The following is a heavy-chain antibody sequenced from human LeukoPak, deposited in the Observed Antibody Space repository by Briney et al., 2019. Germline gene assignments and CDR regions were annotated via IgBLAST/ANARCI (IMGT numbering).Heavy chain of an antibody. CDR3: ARDLTTVTSYYYYYGMDV. J-gene: IGHJ6*02. CDR2: IIPILGIA. CDR1: GGTFSSYA. V-gene: IGHV1-69*10. Sequence: SVKVSCKASGGTFSSYAISWVRQAPGQGLEWMGGIIPILGIANYAQKFQGRVTITADKSTSTAYMELSSLRSEDTAVYYCARDLTTVTSYYYYYGMDVWGQGTTVTVSS. D-gene: IGHD4-17*01.